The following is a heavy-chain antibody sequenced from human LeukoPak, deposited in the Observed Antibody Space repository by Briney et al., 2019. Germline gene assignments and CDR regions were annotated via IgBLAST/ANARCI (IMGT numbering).Heavy chain of an antibody. V-gene: IGHV5-51*01. D-gene: IGHD3-10*01. J-gene: IGHJ5*02. Sequence: GESLKISCKGSGYSFTSYWIGWVRQMPGKGLEWKGIIYPGDSDTRYSPSFQGQVTISADKSISTAYLQWSSLKTSDTAMYYCVRQRGSSGTINHFDPWGQGTLVTVSS. CDR1: GYSFTSYW. CDR2: IYPGDSDT. CDR3: VRQRGSSGTINHFDP.